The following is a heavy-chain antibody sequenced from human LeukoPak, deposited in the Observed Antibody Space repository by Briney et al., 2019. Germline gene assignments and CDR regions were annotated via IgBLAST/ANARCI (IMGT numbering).Heavy chain of an antibody. CDR3: ARLGAADYVWGSYRAPFDY. J-gene: IGHJ4*02. CDR1: GSIFTSYW. CDR2: IDPSDSYT. Sequence: GASLQISCKGSGSIFTSYWISWVRQMPGKGLEWMGRIDPSDSYTNYSPSFQGHVTISADKSISTAYLQWSSLEASDAAMYYCARLGAADYVWGSYRAPFDYWGQGTQVTGSS. D-gene: IGHD3-16*02. V-gene: IGHV5-10-1*01.